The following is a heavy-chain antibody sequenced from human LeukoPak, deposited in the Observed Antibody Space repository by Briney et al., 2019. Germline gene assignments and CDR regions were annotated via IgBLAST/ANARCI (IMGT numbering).Heavy chain of an antibody. CDR1: GYTFTGYY. Sequence: ASVKVSCKASGYTFTGYYMHWVRQAPGQGPEWMGRINPNSGGTNYAQKFQGRVTMTRDTSISTAYMELSRLRSDDTAVYYCAREGGSYTEYFQHWGQGTLVTVSS. J-gene: IGHJ1*01. V-gene: IGHV1-2*06. CDR3: AREGGSYTEYFQH. D-gene: IGHD1-26*01. CDR2: INPNSGGT.